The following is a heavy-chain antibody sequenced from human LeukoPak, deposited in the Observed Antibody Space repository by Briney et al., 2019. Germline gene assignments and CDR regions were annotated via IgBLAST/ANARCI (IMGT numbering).Heavy chain of an antibody. J-gene: IGHJ5*02. CDR1: GGSVSSGSHY. CDR3: ARTTAVAGWFDP. CDR2: IYYSGST. D-gene: IGHD6-19*01. Sequence: PSETLSLTCTVSGGSVSSGSHYWSWIRQPPGKGLEWIGYIYYSGSTNYNPSLKSRVTISVDTSKNQFSLKLSSVTAADTAVYYCARTTAVAGWFDPWGQGTLVTVSS. V-gene: IGHV4-61*01.